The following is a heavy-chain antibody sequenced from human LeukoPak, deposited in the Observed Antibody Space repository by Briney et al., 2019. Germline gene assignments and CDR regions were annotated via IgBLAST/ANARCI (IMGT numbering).Heavy chain of an antibody. CDR1: GFTFSSYA. V-gene: IGHV3-23*01. D-gene: IGHD3-10*01. J-gene: IGHJ4*02. Sequence: GGSLRLSCAASGFTFSSYAMTWVRQAPGKGLEWVSTISAGGGSTHYADSVKGRFTISRDNSKNTLYLQMNSLRAEDTAVYYCAKGRMVRGPLADYWGQGTLVTVSS. CDR2: ISAGGGST. CDR3: AKGRMVRGPLADY.